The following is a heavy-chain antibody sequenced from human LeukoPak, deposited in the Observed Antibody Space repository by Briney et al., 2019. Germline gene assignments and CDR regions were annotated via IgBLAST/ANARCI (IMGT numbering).Heavy chain of an antibody. Sequence: GRSLRLSGAASGFAFSSYGMHGGRQAPGKGREGVAVMWYDAANTSKADSVKRPFTTSRDNSKNTLYLQMNSLRAEDTAVYYCARSPYSSDGMDVWGQGTTVTVSS. CDR3: ARSPYSSDGMDV. D-gene: IGHD6-25*01. CDR2: MWYDAANT. CDR1: GFAFSSYG. V-gene: IGHV3-33*01. J-gene: IGHJ6*02.